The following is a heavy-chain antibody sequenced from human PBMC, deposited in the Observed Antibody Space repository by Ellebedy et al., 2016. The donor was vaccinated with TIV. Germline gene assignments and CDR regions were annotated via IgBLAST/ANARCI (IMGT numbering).Heavy chain of an antibody. Sequence: SETLSLTXAVYGGSFSTYYWTWIRQPPGKGLEWLGEINHSGSTNYNPSLKSRVTISVDTSKNQFSLKLSSVTAADTAVYYCARAYGSGNFDYWGQGTLVTVSS. J-gene: IGHJ4*02. D-gene: IGHD3-10*01. CDR1: GGSFSTYY. CDR2: INHSGST. CDR3: ARAYGSGNFDY. V-gene: IGHV4-34*01.